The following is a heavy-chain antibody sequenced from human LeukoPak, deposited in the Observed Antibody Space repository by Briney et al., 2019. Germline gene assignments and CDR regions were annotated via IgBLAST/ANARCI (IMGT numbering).Heavy chain of an antibody. CDR2: INHSGST. V-gene: IGHV4-34*01. CDR3: ARGRGYYDSSGYYYLYYFDY. D-gene: IGHD3-22*01. Sequence: PSETLSLTCAVYGGSFSGYYWSWIRQPPGKGLEWIGEINHSGSTNYNPSLKSRVTISVDTSKNQFSLKLSSVTAADTAVYYCARGRGYYDSSGYYYLYYFDYWGQGTLVTVSS. CDR1: GGSFSGYY. J-gene: IGHJ4*02.